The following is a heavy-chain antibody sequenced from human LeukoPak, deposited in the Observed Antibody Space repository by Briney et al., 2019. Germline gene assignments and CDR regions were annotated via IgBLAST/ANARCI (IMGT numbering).Heavy chain of an antibody. CDR1: GGSISSYY. V-gene: IGHV4-4*07. D-gene: IGHD3-10*01. J-gene: IGHJ6*03. CDR3: AREGRITMVRGVTPYYYYYMDV. Sequence: SETLSLTCTVSGGSISSYYWSWIRQPAGKGLEWIGRIYTSGSTNYNPSLKSRVTMSVDTSKNQFSLKLSSVTAADTAVYYCAREGRITMVRGVTPYYYYYMDVWGKGTTVTISS. CDR2: IYTSGST.